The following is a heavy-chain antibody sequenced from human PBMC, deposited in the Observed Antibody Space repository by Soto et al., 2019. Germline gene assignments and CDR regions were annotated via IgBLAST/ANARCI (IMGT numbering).Heavy chain of an antibody. D-gene: IGHD2-2*01. J-gene: IGHJ6*03. CDR2: ISGSDDST. Sequence: EVQLLESGGGLVQPGGSLRLSCAASEFTFAEYGMTWVRQAPGKGLEWVSAISGSDDSTYYADCVKGRFTISRDNSKNTLFLQMNSLRVEDTAVYYCAKVIVVVPAVNNYYMDVWGKGTTVTVSS. CDR3: AKVIVVVPAVNNYYMDV. V-gene: IGHV3-23*01. CDR1: EFTFAEYG.